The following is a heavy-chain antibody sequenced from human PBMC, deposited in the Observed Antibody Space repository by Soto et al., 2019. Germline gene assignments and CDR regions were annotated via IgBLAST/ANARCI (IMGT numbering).Heavy chain of an antibody. J-gene: IGHJ5*02. CDR2: IYYSGST. CDR1: GGSISSGGYY. Sequence: QVQLQESGPGLVKPSQTLSLTCTVSGGSISSGGYYWNWIRQHPGKGLEWIGYIYYSGSTYYNPSSKSRVSISVDTSKTQSSLKLSSVTAAATAVYSCARSVPPWGQGTLVTVSS. CDR3: ARSVPP. V-gene: IGHV4-31*03.